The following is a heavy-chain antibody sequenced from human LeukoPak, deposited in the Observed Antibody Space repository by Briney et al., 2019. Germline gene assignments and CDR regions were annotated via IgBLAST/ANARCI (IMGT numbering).Heavy chain of an antibody. Sequence: PGGSLRLSCAASGFTFSSYGMHWVRQAPGKGLEWVAFIRYDGSNKYYADSVKGRFTISRDNSKNTLYLQMNSLRAEDTAVYYCAKEGPRTGYYFDYWGQGTLVTVSS. CDR2: IRYDGSNK. J-gene: IGHJ4*02. CDR1: GFTFSSYG. V-gene: IGHV3-30*02. CDR3: AKEGPRTGYYFDY. D-gene: IGHD1-1*01.